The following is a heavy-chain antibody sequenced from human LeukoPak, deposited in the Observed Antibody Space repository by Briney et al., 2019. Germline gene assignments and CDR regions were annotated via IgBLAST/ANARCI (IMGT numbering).Heavy chain of an antibody. CDR2: ISNSGGST. J-gene: IGHJ4*02. CDR1: GFTFSSHT. D-gene: IGHD3/OR15-3a*01. V-gene: IGHV3-23*01. CDR3: AKGRGLVSPDDH. Sequence: GGSLRPSCAASGFTFSSHTMTWVRQAPGKGLEWVSAISNSGGSTYYADSGKGRFTISRDNSKNTLYLQMNSLKAEDTAVYYCAKGRGLVSPDDHWGQGTLVTVSS.